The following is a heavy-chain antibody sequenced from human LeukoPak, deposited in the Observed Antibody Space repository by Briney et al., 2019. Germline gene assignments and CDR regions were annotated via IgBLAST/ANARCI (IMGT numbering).Heavy chain of an antibody. D-gene: IGHD6-13*01. CDR2: IYHSGST. Sequence: ETLSLTCTVSGYSISSGYYWGWIRQPPGKGLEWIGSIYHSGSTYYNPSLKSRVTISVDTSKNQFSLKLSSVTAADTAVYYCTFSSSPYYYYYMDVWGKGTTVTVSS. CDR1: GYSISSGYY. J-gene: IGHJ6*03. V-gene: IGHV4-38-2*02. CDR3: TFSSSPYYYYYMDV.